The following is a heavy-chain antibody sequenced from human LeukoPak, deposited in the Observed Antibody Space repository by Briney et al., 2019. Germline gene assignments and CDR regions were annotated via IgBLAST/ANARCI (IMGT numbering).Heavy chain of an antibody. CDR2: VSATGYTT. CDR3: AKDLVVRDQTEDY. Sequence: GGSLRLSCVASGFTFSSYGMSWVRQAPGKGLEWVSYVSATGYTTSYADSVKGRFTISRDNSKNTLYLQMNSLRAEDTAVYYCAKDLVVRDQTEDYWGQGTLVTVSS. J-gene: IGHJ4*02. V-gene: IGHV3-23*01. D-gene: IGHD3-10*01. CDR1: GFTFSSYG.